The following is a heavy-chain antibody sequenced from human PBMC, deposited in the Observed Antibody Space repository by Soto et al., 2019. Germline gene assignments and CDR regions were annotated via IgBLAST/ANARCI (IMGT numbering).Heavy chain of an antibody. V-gene: IGHV3-33*01. CDR2: IWYDGSNK. J-gene: IGHJ4*02. CDR1: GFTFSSYG. CDR3: ARDESGDPDDY. D-gene: IGHD4-17*01. Sequence: QVQLVESGGGVVQPGRSLRLSCAASGFTFSSYGMHWVRQAPDKGLEWVAVIWYDGSNKYYADSVKGRFTISRDNSKNTLYLQMNSLRAEDTAVYYCARDESGDPDDYWGQGTLVTVSS.